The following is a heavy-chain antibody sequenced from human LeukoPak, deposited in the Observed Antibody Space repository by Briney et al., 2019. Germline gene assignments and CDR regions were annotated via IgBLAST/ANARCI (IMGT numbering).Heavy chain of an antibody. V-gene: IGHV3-20*04. D-gene: IGHD6-13*01. CDR3: ASGLIAAAGTAGY. J-gene: IGHJ4*02. CDR1: GFTSDDYG. CDR2: INWNGGST. Sequence: PGGSLRLSCAASGFTSDDYGMSWVRQAPGKGLEWVSGINWNGGSTGYADSVKGRFTISRDNAKNSLYLQMNSLRAADTALYYCASGLIAAAGTAGYWGQGTLVTVSS.